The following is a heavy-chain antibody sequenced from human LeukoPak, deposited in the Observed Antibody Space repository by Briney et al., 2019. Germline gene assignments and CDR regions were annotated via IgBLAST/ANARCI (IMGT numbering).Heavy chain of an antibody. V-gene: IGHV4-59*01. D-gene: IGHD1-14*01. Sequence: PSETLFLTCAVSGGSFSDYVSCWIRQPPRKALEWIRHSSYSRRTNYHPSRKRRVTLTVDTPQHQFSLQLRSVPAADTAVYYCARASRRGAGPDYCGQGTLVIVSS. CDR1: GGSFSDYV. CDR3: ARASRRGAGPDY. CDR2: SSYSRRT. J-gene: IGHJ4*02.